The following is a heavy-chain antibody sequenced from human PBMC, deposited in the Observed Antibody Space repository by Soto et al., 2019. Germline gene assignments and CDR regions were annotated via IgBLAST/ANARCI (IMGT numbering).Heavy chain of an antibody. CDR3: GNGRATYGLLTHDY. V-gene: IGHV3-23*01. CDR2: LTGSSSNI. D-gene: IGHD1-1*01. Sequence: GSLRLSCAASGFSFRNYAMSWVRQAPGKGLEWISTLTGSSSNIYYADSVKGRFAISRDNSRNTLYLQMNSLTAEDTAVYYCGNGRATYGLLTHDYWGQGTLVTVSS. CDR1: GFSFRNYA. J-gene: IGHJ4*02.